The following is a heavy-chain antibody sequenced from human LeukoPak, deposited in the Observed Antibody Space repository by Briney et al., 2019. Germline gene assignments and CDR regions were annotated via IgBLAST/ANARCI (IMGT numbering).Heavy chain of an antibody. CDR3: AREPYYPSSYYYYMDV. J-gene: IGHJ6*03. CDR1: GFTVSSNY. V-gene: IGHV3-53*01. D-gene: IGHD3-10*01. Sequence: PGGSLRLSCAASGFTVSSNYMSWVRQAPGKGLEWVSVIYSGGSTYYADSVKGRFTISRVNSKNTLYLQMNSLRAEDTAVYYCAREPYYPSSYYYYMDVWGKGTTVTVSS. CDR2: IYSGGST.